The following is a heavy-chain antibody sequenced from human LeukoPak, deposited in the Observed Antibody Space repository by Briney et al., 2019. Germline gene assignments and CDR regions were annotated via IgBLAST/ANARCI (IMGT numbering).Heavy chain of an antibody. J-gene: IGHJ3*02. D-gene: IGHD6-6*01. Sequence: PGGSLRLSCAASGFTFSSYSMNWVRQAPGKGLEWVSSISSGSNYMYYADSVKGRFTISRDNAQNSMYLQMNSLRAEDTAVYYCGRVGGRSKAAKGDAFDIWGQGTMVTVSS. V-gene: IGHV3-21*01. CDR1: GFTFSSYS. CDR2: ISSGSNYM. CDR3: GRVGGRSKAAKGDAFDI.